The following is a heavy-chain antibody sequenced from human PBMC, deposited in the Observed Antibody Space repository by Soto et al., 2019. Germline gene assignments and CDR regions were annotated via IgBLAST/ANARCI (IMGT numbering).Heavy chain of an antibody. CDR2: IIPRSATS. CDR1: GDTFSTYT. J-gene: IGHJ4*02. D-gene: IGHD1-26*01. CDR3: ARDDSGFSGSHYIDYFNY. Sequence: GASVKVSCKASGDTFSTYTITWMRQAPGQGLEWMGGIIPRSATSKYAQKFQGRVTITADESTSTVYMELRTLRPEDTAVYYCARDDSGFSGSHYIDYFNYWGQGALVTVSS. V-gene: IGHV1-69*13.